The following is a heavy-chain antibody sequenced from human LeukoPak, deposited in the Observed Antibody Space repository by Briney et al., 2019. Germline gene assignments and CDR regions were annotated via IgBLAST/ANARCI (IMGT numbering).Heavy chain of an antibody. D-gene: IGHD1-1*01. V-gene: IGHV1-2*02. CDR2: INPNSGGT. Sequence: ASVKVSCKTSGYTFTGYFVHWVRQAPGQGLEWMGWINPNSGGTHYAQKFQGRVTMTRDTSISTAYMELSRLRSDDTAVYYCARGLVQLERRAQYYYYYMDVWGKGTTVTISS. CDR3: ARGLVQLERRAQYYYYYMDV. J-gene: IGHJ6*03. CDR1: GYTFTGYF.